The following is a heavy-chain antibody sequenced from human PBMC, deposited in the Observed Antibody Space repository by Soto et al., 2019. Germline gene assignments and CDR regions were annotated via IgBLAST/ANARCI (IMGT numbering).Heavy chain of an antibody. J-gene: IGHJ4*02. CDR1: GGSISTSSYF. CDR3: ARHRWGSGSYSGLLDF. V-gene: IGHV4-39*01. CDR2: VHYSGSA. Sequence: QLQLQESGPGLVKPSETLSLTCSVSGGSISTSSYFWGWIRQPPGKGLEWVGAVHYSGSANYRSSLQSRVTISVDTSQNQFSLRLRSVTAADTAVYYSARHRWGSGSYSGLLDFWGQGALVTVSS. D-gene: IGHD3-10*01.